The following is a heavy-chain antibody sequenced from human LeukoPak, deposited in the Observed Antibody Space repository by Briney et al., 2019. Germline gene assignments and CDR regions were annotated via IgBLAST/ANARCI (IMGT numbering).Heavy chain of an antibody. Sequence: ASVKVSCKASGYTFTSYYMHWVRQAPGQGLEWMGIINPSGGSTSYAQKFQGRVTMTRDMSTSTVYMELSSLRSEDTAVYYCARDRVGGYYDRSHAFDIWGQGTMVTVSS. CDR3: ARDRVGGYYDRSHAFDI. J-gene: IGHJ3*02. CDR2: INPSGGST. D-gene: IGHD3-22*01. CDR1: GYTFTSYY. V-gene: IGHV1-46*01.